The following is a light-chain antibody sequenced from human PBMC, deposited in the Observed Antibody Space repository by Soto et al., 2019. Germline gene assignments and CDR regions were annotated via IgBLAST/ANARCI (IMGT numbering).Light chain of an antibody. J-gene: IGKJ4*01. CDR2: GAS. Sequence: ETVMPQYPATPSLSPGERATLSCRSSQSVSSKLVWYQQKPGQAPRFLIHGASTKATGIPARFRGSGSGTEFTPTIDSMQSEDFAVYYCQQYDDWPPAFGGGTKV. V-gene: IGKV3-15*01. CDR3: QQYDDWPPA. CDR1: QSVSSK.